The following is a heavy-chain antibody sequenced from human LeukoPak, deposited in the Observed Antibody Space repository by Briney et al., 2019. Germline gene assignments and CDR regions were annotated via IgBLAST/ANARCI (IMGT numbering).Heavy chain of an antibody. CDR3: ARGTGRQTYYYYYGMDV. J-gene: IGHJ6*02. CDR1: GGSFSGYY. CDR2: INHSGST. D-gene: IGHD3-10*01. Sequence: SETLSLTCAVYGGSFSGYYWSWIRQPPGKGLEWIGEINHSGSTNYNQSLKSRVTISVDTSKNQFSLKLSSVTAADTAVYYCARGTGRQTYYYYYGMDVWGQGTTVTVSS. V-gene: IGHV4-34*01.